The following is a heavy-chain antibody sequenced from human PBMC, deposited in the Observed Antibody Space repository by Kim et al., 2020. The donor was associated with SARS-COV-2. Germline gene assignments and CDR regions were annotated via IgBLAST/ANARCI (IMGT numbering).Heavy chain of an antibody. Sequence: SETLSLTCTVSGGSISSSDYYWGWIRQSPGKGLEWIGSIYYSGTTYYNPSLKSRVTISVDTSKNQFSLKLSSVTAADTAVYYCARFNPRRFDYWGQGTLVTVSS. J-gene: IGHJ4*02. CDR1: GGSISSSDYY. CDR2: IYYSGTT. V-gene: IGHV4-39*07. CDR3: ARFNPRRFDY.